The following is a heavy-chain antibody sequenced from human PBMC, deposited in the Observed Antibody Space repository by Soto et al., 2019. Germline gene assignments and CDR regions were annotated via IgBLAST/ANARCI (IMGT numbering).Heavy chain of an antibody. Sequence: QITLKESGPTLVKPTQTLTLTCTFSGFSLSTSGVGVGWIRQPPGKALEWLALIYWNDDKRYSPSLKSRLTITKYTSKNQVVLTMTNMDPVDTATYYCAHSSYYDSSGYYQDYWGQGTLVTVSS. D-gene: IGHD3-22*01. J-gene: IGHJ4*02. CDR2: IYWNDDK. CDR3: AHSSYYDSSGYYQDY. V-gene: IGHV2-5*01. CDR1: GFSLSTSGVG.